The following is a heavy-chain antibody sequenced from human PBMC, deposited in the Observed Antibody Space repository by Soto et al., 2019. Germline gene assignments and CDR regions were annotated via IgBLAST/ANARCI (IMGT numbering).Heavy chain of an antibody. V-gene: IGHV1-3*05. Sequence: QVQLVQSGAEEKKPGASVKVSCKASGYTFTSYAMHWVRQAPGQRLEWMGWINAGNGGTKYSQKFQGRVTITRDTSASTSYMELSSLRSEDTAVYYCARDRGYIYSYGMDVWGQGTTVTVSS. CDR1: GYTFTSYA. CDR3: ARDRGYIYSYGMDV. J-gene: IGHJ6*02. CDR2: INAGNGGT. D-gene: IGHD5-18*01.